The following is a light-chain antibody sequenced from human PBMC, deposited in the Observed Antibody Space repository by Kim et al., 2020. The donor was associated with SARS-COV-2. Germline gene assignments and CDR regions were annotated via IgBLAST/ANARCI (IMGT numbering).Light chain of an antibody. V-gene: IGLV2-14*01. Sequence: QSALTQPASVSGSPGQSITISCTGTSSDVGGYNYVSWYQQHPGKAHKLMIYDVSKRPSGVSARFSGSKSGNTASLTISGLQAEDEADYYCGSYTTSSTSVFGSGTKVTVL. CDR1: SSDVGGYNY. CDR3: GSYTTSSTSV. CDR2: DVS. J-gene: IGLJ1*01.